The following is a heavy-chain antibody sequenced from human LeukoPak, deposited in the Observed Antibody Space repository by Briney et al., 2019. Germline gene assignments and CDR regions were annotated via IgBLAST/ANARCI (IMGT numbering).Heavy chain of an antibody. J-gene: IGHJ4*02. CDR1: GFPFSASA. V-gene: IGHV3-23*01. Sequence: PGGSLRLSCAAFGFPFSASAMSWVRQAPGKGLEWVSTISNSGGNTYYANSVRGRFTISRDNSKNTLFLQLNSLRAEATAVCYCAKASNTLDYWGQGTLVTVSS. CDR3: AKASNTLDY. D-gene: IGHD2/OR15-2a*01. CDR2: ISNSGGNT.